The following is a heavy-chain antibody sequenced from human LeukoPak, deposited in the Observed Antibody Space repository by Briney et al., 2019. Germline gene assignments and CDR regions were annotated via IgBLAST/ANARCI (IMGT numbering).Heavy chain of an antibody. D-gene: IGHD2-15*01. V-gene: IGHV3-30*02. CDR2: IRYDGSNK. CDR3: AKGATGRRNYYYYYMDV. J-gene: IGHJ6*03. CDR1: GFTFSSYG. Sequence: GGSLRLSCAASGFTFSSYGMHWVRQAPGKGLEWVAFIRYDGSNKYYADSVKGRFTISRDNSKNTLYLQMNSLRAEDTAVYYCAKGATGRRNYYYYYMDVWGKGTTVTVSS.